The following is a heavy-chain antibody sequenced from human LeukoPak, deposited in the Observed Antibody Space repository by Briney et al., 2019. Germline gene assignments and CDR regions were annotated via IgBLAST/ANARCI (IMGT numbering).Heavy chain of an antibody. CDR3: ARGGYYDFWSPLSYYYYMDV. Sequence: GGSLRLSCAASGFTFSSYSMNWVRQAPGKGLEWVSYISSSSSTIYYADSVKGRFTISRDNSKNTLYLQMNSLRAEDTAVYYCARGGYYDFWSPLSYYYYMDVWGKGTTVTVSS. CDR2: ISSSSSTI. J-gene: IGHJ6*03. D-gene: IGHD3-3*01. CDR1: GFTFSSYS. V-gene: IGHV3-48*01.